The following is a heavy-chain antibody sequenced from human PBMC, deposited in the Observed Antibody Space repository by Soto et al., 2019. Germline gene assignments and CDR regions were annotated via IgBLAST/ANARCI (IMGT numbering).Heavy chain of an antibody. CDR3: ARDYRDIVVVPAAKSYYYYGMDV. Sequence: ASVKVSCKASGYTFTSYGISWVRQAPGQGLEWMGWISAYNGNTNYAQKLQGRVTMTTDTSTSTAYMELRSLRSDDTAVYYFARDYRDIVVVPAAKSYYYYGMDVWGQGTTVTVSS. D-gene: IGHD2-2*01. V-gene: IGHV1-18*04. J-gene: IGHJ6*02. CDR2: ISAYNGNT. CDR1: GYTFTSYG.